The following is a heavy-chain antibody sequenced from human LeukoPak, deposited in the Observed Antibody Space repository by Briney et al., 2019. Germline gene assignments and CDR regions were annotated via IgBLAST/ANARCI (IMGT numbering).Heavy chain of an antibody. D-gene: IGHD1-1*01. CDR3: ARSEYNFDY. V-gene: IGHV3-74*01. J-gene: IGHJ4*02. CDR2: INGDGSST. Sequence: GGSLRLSCEASGFTFGNYWMHWVRQAPGKGLLWVSRINGDGSSTSYADFVKGRFTISRDNAKSMLYLQMNSLRAEDTAVYYCARSEYNFDYWGQGTLVTVSS. CDR1: GFTFGNYW.